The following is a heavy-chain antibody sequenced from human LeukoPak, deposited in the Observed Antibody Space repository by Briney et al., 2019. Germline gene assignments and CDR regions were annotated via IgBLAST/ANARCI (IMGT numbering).Heavy chain of an antibody. CDR2: IYYSGST. J-gene: IGHJ5*02. CDR3: ARELGRYSSSWYSYNWFDP. V-gene: IGHV4-39*07. Sequence: SETLSLTCTVSGGSISSSSYYWGWIRQPPGKGLEWIGSIYYSGSTYYNPSLKSRVTISVDTPKNQFSLKLSSVTAADTAVYYCARELGRYSSSWYSYNWFDPWGQGTLVTVSS. CDR1: GGSISSSSYY. D-gene: IGHD6-13*01.